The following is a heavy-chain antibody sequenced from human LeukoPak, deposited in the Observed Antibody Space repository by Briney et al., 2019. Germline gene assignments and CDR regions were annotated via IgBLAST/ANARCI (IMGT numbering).Heavy chain of an antibody. V-gene: IGHV1-8*01. CDR1: GYTFTSYD. J-gene: IGHJ5*02. D-gene: IGHD3-9*01. CDR3: ARGQPSKTIRYFDWLLSHWFDP. Sequence: AXXKVSCKASGYTFTSYDINWVRRAPGQGLEWMGWMNPNSGNTVYAQKFQGRVTMTRNTSISTAYMEMSSLRSEDTAVYYCARGQPSKTIRYFDWLLSHWFDPWGQGTLVTVSS. CDR2: MNPNSGNT.